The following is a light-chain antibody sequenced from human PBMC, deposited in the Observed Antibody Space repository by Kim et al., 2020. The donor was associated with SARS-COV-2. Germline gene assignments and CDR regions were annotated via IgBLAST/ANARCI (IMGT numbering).Light chain of an antibody. CDR2: EVT. V-gene: IGLV2-8*01. CDR3: SSYTSGIAWV. CDR1: SSDVGGYNY. Sequence: QSALTQPPSASGSPGQSVTISCTGTSSDVGGYNYVSWYQQHPGKAPKLMIYEVTKRPSGVPDRFSGSKSGNTASLTVSGLQAEDEADYYCSSYTSGIAWVFGGGTQLTVL. J-gene: IGLJ3*02.